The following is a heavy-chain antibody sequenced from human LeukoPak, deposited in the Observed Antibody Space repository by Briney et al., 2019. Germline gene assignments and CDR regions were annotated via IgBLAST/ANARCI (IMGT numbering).Heavy chain of an antibody. CDR3: ARSGDTAMPVGYFDY. J-gene: IGHJ4*02. CDR1: GYTFTRYY. CDR2: ISSSGGST. D-gene: IGHD5-18*01. V-gene: IGHV1-46*01. Sequence: AGVTVSFTSSGYTFTRYYMHGVRQAPGQGLEWVGVISSSGGSTSYAQKFQSRVTMTRETYTNTVYMELSTLRSADSAVYYCARSGDTAMPVGYFDYWGQGTLVTVSS.